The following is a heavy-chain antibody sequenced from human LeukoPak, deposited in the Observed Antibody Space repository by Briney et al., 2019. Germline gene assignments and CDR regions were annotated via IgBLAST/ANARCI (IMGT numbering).Heavy chain of an antibody. J-gene: IGHJ4*02. Sequence: GASVKVPRKASGYTFTSYDINWVRQATGQGLEWMGWMNPNSGNTGYAQKFQGRVTMTRNTSISTAYMELSSLRSEDTAVYYCARDLGYGDYTFAYWGQGTLVTVSS. CDR1: GYTFTSYD. CDR2: MNPNSGNT. D-gene: IGHD4-17*01. V-gene: IGHV1-8*01. CDR3: ARDLGYGDYTFAY.